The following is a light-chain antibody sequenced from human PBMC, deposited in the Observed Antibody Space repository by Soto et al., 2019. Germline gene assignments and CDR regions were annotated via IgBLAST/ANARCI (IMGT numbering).Light chain of an antibody. CDR1: QSVSSN. J-gene: IGKJ1*01. CDR2: GAS. CDR3: QQYNNWLRT. Sequence: EIVMTQSPAILSVSPGERATLSCRASQSVSSNLAWYQQKPGRAPRLLIYGASTRAAGIPARFSGSGSGTEFTLTISSLQSEDFAVYYCQQYNNWLRTFGQGTKVEIK. V-gene: IGKV3-15*01.